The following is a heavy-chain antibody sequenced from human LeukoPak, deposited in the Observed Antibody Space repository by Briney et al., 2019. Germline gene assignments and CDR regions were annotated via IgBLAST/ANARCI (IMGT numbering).Heavy chain of an antibody. CDR1: GGSITPYY. V-gene: IGHV4-4*07. J-gene: IGHJ4*02. CDR2: IYATGSA. D-gene: IGHD6-19*01. Sequence: SETLSLTCTVSGGSITPYYWSWVRQSTERGLEWIGRIYATGSANYNPSFKSRVSMSVDTSKNQFSVNLRSVSAADTAVYYCAREFRHSTGWSLYFFDRWGQGLLATVSS. CDR3: AREFRHSTGWSLYFFDR.